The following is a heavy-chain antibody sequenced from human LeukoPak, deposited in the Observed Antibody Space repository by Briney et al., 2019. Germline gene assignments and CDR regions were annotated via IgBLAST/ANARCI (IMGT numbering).Heavy chain of an antibody. CDR2: INHSGST. CDR3: ARGVSSRGYSYGLLGGFDP. D-gene: IGHD5-18*01. Sequence: SETLSLTCAVYGGSFSGYYWSWIRQPPGKGLEWIGEINHSGSTNYNPSLKSRVTISVDTSKNQFSLKLSSVTAADTAVYYCARGVSSRGYSYGLLGGFDPWGQGTLVTVSS. CDR1: GGSFSGYY. V-gene: IGHV4-34*01. J-gene: IGHJ5*02.